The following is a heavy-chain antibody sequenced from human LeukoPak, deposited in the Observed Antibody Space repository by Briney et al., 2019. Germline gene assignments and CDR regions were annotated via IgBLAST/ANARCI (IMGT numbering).Heavy chain of an antibody. Sequence: SETLSLTCAVYGGSFSGYYWSWIRQPPEKGLEWIGEINHSGSTNYNPSLKSRVTISVDTSKNQFSLKLSSVTAADTAVYYCARGTEGSSGLGYYLDYWGQGTLVTVSS. J-gene: IGHJ4*02. D-gene: IGHD6-19*01. CDR3: ARGTEGSSGLGYYLDY. CDR2: INHSGST. CDR1: GGSFSGYY. V-gene: IGHV4-34*01.